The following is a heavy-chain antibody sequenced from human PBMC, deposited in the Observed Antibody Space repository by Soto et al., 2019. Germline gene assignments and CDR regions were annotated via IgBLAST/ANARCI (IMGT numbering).Heavy chain of an antibody. J-gene: IGHJ3*02. CDR2: VYHTGTT. D-gene: IGHD3-9*01. V-gene: IGHV4-61*01. CDR1: GGSVSSGSHY. Sequence: QVQLQESGPGLVKPSETLSLTCTVSGGSVSSGSHYWSWMRQPPGEGLEWIAYVYHTGTTNYNPSLMSLVTISVDMSKNQFSLKLRSVTAADTAVYYCARDRYDSLNSFDAFDIWGQGTMVTVSS. CDR3: ARDRYDSLNSFDAFDI.